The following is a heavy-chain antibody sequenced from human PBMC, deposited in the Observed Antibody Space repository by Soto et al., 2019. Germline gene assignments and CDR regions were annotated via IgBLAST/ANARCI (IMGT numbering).Heavy chain of an antibody. CDR3: ARAYSSSTSCYIYYYYGMDV. D-gene: IGHD2-2*01. J-gene: IGHJ6*02. CDR2: IIPIFGTA. Sequence: QVQLVQSGAEVKKPGSSVKVSCKASGGTFSSYAISWVRQATGQGLEWMVGIIPIFGTANYAQKFQGRVTITADESTSTAYMELSSLRSEDTAVYYCARAYSSSTSCYIYYYYGMDVWGQGTTVTVSS. V-gene: IGHV1-69*01. CDR1: GGTFSSYA.